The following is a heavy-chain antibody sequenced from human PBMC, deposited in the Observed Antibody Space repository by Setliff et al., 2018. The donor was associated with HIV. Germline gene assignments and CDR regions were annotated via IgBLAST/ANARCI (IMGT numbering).Heavy chain of an antibody. D-gene: IGHD3-22*01. V-gene: IGHV3-21*01. CDR2: ISSSSSYI. Sequence: PGGSLRLSCATSGFTFSSYSMNWVRQAPGKGLEWVSSISSSSSYIYYADSVKGRFTISRDNAKNSLYLQMNSLRAEDTAVYYCARGYYDSRGYYSPFDYWGQGTLVTVSS. CDR1: GFTFSSYS. CDR3: ARGYYDSRGYYSPFDY. J-gene: IGHJ4*02.